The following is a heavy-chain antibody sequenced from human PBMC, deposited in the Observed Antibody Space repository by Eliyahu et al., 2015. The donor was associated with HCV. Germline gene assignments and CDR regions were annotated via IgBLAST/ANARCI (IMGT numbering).Heavy chain of an antibody. CDR2: IIPIFGTA. D-gene: IGHD2-2*01. V-gene: IGHV1-69*01. Sequence: QVQLMQSGAEVKKPGSSVKVSXKAXGGTXRSXAIXWVRQXPEQGLEWMGGIIPIFGTANYAQKFQGRVTITADESTSTAYMELSSLRSEDTAVYYCAGGGIGYCSSTSCIPYYFDYWGQGTLVTVSS. CDR3: AGGGIGYCSSTSCIPYYFDY. J-gene: IGHJ4*02. CDR1: GGTXRSXA.